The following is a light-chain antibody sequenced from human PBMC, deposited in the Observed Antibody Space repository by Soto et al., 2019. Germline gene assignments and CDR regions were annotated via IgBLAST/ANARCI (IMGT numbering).Light chain of an antibody. J-gene: IGLJ1*01. CDR1: SSNIGAGYD. V-gene: IGLV1-40*01. CDR2: ANS. CDR3: QSYDSSLTRRV. Sequence: QSVLTQPPSVSGAPGQRVTISCTGSSSNIGAGYDVHWYQQLPGTAPKLLIYANSNRPSGVPDRFSASKSGTSASLAITGLQAEDEADYYCQSYDSSLTRRVFGTGTKVTV.